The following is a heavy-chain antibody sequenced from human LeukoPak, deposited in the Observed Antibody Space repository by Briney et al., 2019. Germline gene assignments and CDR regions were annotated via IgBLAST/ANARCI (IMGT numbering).Heavy chain of an antibody. CDR3: AKGDFGVYGGFDAFDI. J-gene: IGHJ3*02. CDR2: ISYDGTNK. CDR1: GFTFSSYG. V-gene: IGHV3-30*18. D-gene: IGHD2-21*01. Sequence: GGSLRLSCAASGFTFSSYGMHWVRQAPGKGLEWVAVISYDGTNKYYADSVKGRFTISRDNSKNTLYLQMNSLRAEDTAVYYCAKGDFGVYGGFDAFDIWGQGTMVTVSS.